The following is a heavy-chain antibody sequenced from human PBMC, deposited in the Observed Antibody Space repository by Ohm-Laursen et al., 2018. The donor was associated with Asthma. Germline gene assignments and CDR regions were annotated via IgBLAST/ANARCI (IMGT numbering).Heavy chain of an antibody. J-gene: IGHJ5*02. D-gene: IGHD5-18*01. CDR2: IYHSGST. V-gene: IGHV4-4*02. CDR3: ARDLMSYGSGWFDP. CDR1: GGSISSSNW. Sequence: GTLSLTCSVSGGSISSSNWWSWVRQPPGKGLEWIGEIYHSGSTNYNPSLKSRVTISVDKSKNQFSLKLSSVTAADTAVYYCARDLMSYGSGWFDPWGQGTLVTVSS.